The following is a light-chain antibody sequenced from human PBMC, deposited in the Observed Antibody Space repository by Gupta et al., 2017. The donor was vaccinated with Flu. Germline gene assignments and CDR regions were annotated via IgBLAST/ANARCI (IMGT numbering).Light chain of an antibody. V-gene: IGKV1-39*01. CDR3: QQDFTTPT. Sequence: DVQMTQSPSSLSASVGDRVTITCRASQSVGNALNWYHQKPGKSPNLLIYAASRLHSGVPSRFSGSGSGTDFTLTIDRLQPEDFATYYCQQDFTTPTFGQGTKVEIK. CDR2: AAS. J-gene: IGKJ1*01. CDR1: QSVGNA.